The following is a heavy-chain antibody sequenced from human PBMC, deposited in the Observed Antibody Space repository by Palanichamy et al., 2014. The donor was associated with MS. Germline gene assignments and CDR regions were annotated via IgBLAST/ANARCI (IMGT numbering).Heavy chain of an antibody. CDR2: INWNGGST. Sequence: KGLEWVSGINWNGGSTGYADSVKGRFTISRDNAKNSLYLQMNSLRAEDTALYHCAREADAFDIWGQGTMVTVSS. J-gene: IGHJ3*02. V-gene: IGHV3-20*01. CDR3: AREADAFDI.